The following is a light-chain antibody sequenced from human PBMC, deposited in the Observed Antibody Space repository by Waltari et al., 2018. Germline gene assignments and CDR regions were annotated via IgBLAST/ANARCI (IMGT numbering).Light chain of an antibody. J-gene: IGKJ1*01. Sequence: DIVLTQSPGTLSLSPGDRATLSCRASQSISKYLAWYQQKPGQAPRLLIYGASSTATGIPDRLSGSGSGTDFSLTISRLEPEDFAVYYCQHYVSLPATFGQGTKVEIE. CDR2: GAS. CDR1: QSISKY. V-gene: IGKV3-20*01. CDR3: QHYVSLPAT.